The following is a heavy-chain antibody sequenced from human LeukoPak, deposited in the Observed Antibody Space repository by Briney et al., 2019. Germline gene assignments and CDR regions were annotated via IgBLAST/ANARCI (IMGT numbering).Heavy chain of an antibody. V-gene: IGHV4-38-2*02. D-gene: IGHD6-13*01. Sequence: SETLSLTCTVSGYSISSGNYWGWIRQPPGKRLEWIETINHSGRTYYNPSLKSRVTISVDTSKNQFSLKLSSVTAADTAVYYCARLVGSNWYREVLLGRDYWGQGTLVTVSS. J-gene: IGHJ4*02. CDR2: INHSGRT. CDR1: GYSISSGNY. CDR3: ARLVGSNWYREVLLGRDY.